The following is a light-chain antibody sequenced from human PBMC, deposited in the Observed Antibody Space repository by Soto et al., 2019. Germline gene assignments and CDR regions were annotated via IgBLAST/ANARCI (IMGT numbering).Light chain of an antibody. V-gene: IGKV3-20*01. CDR1: QSVSTNS. Sequence: EIVLTQSPDTLSLSPGERATLSCRASQSVSTNSLAWYQQRPGQAPRPLIYGASSRATGTPDRFSGSGSGTDFTLIISRLEPEDFAVYYCQQYGSSGTFGQGTKVDIK. CDR2: GAS. J-gene: IGKJ1*01. CDR3: QQYGSSGT.